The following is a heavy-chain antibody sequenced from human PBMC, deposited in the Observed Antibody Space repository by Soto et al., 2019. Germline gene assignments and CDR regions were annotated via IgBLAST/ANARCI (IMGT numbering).Heavy chain of an antibody. CDR3: ARDRSMAATIFFDY. Sequence: HVHLVESGGGVVQPGRSLRLSCAVSGFTFNDYGMHWVRQAPGKGLEWVAVIWFDGSNKDYVDSVRGRFTISRDNSKNTLYLQMSSLRVEDTAVYYCARDRSMAATIFFDYWGQGTLVTVSS. D-gene: IGHD1-7*01. CDR1: GFTFNDYG. J-gene: IGHJ4*02. CDR2: IWFDGSNK. V-gene: IGHV3-33*01.